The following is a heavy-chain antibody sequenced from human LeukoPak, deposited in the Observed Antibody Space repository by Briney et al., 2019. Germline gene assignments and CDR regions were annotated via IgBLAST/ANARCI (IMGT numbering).Heavy chain of an antibody. Sequence: GGSLRLSCAASGFTFSSYGMHWVRQAPGKGLEWVAVISYDGSNKYYADSVKGRFTISRDNSKNTLYLQMNSLRAEDTAVYYCAKGYYDYVWGSYRPKYYFDYWGQGTLVTVSS. CDR1: GFTFSSYG. CDR3: AKGYYDYVWGSYRPKYYFDY. J-gene: IGHJ4*02. CDR2: ISYDGSNK. D-gene: IGHD3-16*02. V-gene: IGHV3-30*18.